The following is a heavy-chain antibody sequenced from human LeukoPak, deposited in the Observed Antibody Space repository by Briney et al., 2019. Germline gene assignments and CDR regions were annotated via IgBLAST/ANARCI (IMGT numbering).Heavy chain of an antibody. Sequence: SETLSLTCTVSGGSISSYYWSWIRQPPGKGLEWIGYTYYSGSTNYNPSLKSRVTISVDTSKNQFSLKLSSVTAADTAVYYCARDLGRKMATKGDWFDPWGQGTLVTVSS. CDR1: GGSISSYY. D-gene: IGHD5-24*01. V-gene: IGHV4-59*01. J-gene: IGHJ5*02. CDR3: ARDLGRKMATKGDWFDP. CDR2: TYYSGST.